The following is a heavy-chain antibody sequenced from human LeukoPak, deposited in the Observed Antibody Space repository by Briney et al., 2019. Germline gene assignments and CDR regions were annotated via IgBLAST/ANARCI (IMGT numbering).Heavy chain of an antibody. CDR1: DFTFKTYP. CDR2: ICVSGDT. CDR3: AKDSRWPNDAFDI. J-gene: IGHJ3*02. D-gene: IGHD6-13*01. Sequence: PGGSLRLSCAVSDFTFKTYPMSWLRQAPGEGLEWVSAICVSGDTYYAGSVTGRFTISRDNSKNTVYLQMNSLRADDTAVYYCAKDSRWPNDAFDIWGQGTLVTVSS. V-gene: IGHV3-23*01.